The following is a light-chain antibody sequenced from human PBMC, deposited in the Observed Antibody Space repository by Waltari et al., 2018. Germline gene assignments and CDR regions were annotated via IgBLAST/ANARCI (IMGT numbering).Light chain of an antibody. CDR1: QPISTTY. J-gene: IGKJ4*01. CDR3: QQYDISPLT. V-gene: IGKV3-20*01. CDR2: GAS. Sequence: EIVLTQSPGTLSLPPGEGATLSCRTSQPISTTYLTWYQQKPGQAPTLLIYGASSRATGVPDRFTGSGSGTDFSLTISSLEPEDFATYYCQQYDISPLTFGGGTKVEIK.